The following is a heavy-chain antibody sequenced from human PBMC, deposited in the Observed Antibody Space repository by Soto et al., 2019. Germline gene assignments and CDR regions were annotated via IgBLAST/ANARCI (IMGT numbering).Heavy chain of an antibody. J-gene: IGHJ6*02. CDR1: GGSISSGDYY. D-gene: IGHD3-10*01. V-gene: IGHV4-30-4*01. CDR2: TYYSGST. Sequence: ASETLSLTCTVSGGSISSGDYYWSWIRQPPGKGLEWIGYTYYSGSTYYNPSLKSRVTISVDTSKNQFSLKLSSVTAADTAVYYCARNVAAITMVRGVVAYYYYYGMDVWGQGTTVTVSS. CDR3: ARNVAAITMVRGVVAYYYYYGMDV.